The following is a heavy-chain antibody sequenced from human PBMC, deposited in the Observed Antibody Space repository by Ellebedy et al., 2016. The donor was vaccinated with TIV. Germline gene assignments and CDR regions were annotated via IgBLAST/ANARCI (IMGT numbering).Heavy chain of an antibody. CDR2: ISSNGGST. D-gene: IGHD2-2*01. Sequence: ASVKVSCKASGYTFTSYYMHWVRQAPGKGLEYVSAISSNGGSTYYADSVKGRFTISRDNSKNTLCLQMSSLRAEDTAVYYCRGTHCSSTSCYGWRDYWGQGTLVTVSS. CDR3: RGTHCSSTSCYGWRDY. J-gene: IGHJ4*02. V-gene: IGHV3-64D*06. CDR1: GYTFTSYY.